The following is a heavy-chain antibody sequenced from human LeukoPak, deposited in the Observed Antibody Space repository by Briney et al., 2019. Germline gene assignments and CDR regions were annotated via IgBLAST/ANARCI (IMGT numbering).Heavy chain of an antibody. CDR1: GGSISSYC. D-gene: IGHD3-22*01. Sequence: PSETLSLTCTVSGGSISSYCWSWIRQPPGKGLASIGYIYYSGSTNYNPSLKSRVTMSVDTSKNQFSLKLSSVTAADTAVYYCARGNSYYYDSSGYHGWYFDLWGRGTLVTVSS. CDR3: ARGNSYYYDSSGYHGWYFDL. CDR2: IYYSGST. J-gene: IGHJ2*01. V-gene: IGHV4-59*12.